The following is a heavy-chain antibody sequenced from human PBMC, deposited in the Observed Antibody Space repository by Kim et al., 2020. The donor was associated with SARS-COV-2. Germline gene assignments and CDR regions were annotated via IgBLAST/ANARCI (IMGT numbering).Heavy chain of an antibody. D-gene: IGHD2-15*01. J-gene: IGHJ4*02. CDR3: ARDRQGGSSYSLARDD. V-gene: IGHV3-33*01. CDR2: IWYDGGNI. Sequence: SLRLSCAASGFTFRSYAIHWVRQAPGPGLEWVAVIWYDGGNIYYADSVKGRFTISSDNSTNTLYLQMNSLRGDAPAVSYWARDRQGGSSYSLARDDWGKGTLVTVSS. CDR1: GFTFRSYA.